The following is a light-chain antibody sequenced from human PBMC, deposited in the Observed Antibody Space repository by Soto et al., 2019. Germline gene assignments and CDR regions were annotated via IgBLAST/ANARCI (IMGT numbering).Light chain of an antibody. V-gene: IGKV3-20*01. J-gene: IGKJ1*01. CDR3: HQYGSSPWT. CDR2: GAS. CDR1: KSVSSSY. Sequence: EIVLTQSPGTLSLSPGERATLSCRASKSVSSSYLAWYQQKPGQAPRLLIYGASSRATGIPDRFSGSGSGIDFTLTISRLEPEDFAVYYCHQYGSSPWTFGQGTKVEIK.